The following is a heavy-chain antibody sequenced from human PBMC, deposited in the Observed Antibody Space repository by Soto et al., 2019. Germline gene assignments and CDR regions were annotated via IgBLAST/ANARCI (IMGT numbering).Heavy chain of an antibody. Sequence: SVKVSCKASGGTFSSYAISWVRQAPGQGLEWMGGIIPIFGTANYAQKFQGRVTITADESTSTAYMELSSLRSEDTAVYYCARSGSGWTTLYYHYGMDVWGPGTTVTVSS. CDR2: IIPIFGTA. CDR3: ARSGSGWTTLYYHYGMDV. J-gene: IGHJ6*02. D-gene: IGHD6-19*01. V-gene: IGHV1-69*13. CDR1: GGTFSSYA.